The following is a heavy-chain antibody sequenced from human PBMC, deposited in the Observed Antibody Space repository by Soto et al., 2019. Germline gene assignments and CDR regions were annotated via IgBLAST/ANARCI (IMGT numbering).Heavy chain of an antibody. Sequence: QVQLVESGGGLVKPGGSLRLSCAASGFSFSDYYMGWIRQAPGKGLEWVSYISGSDNTIYYGDSVRGRFTISRDNAKRSLFLLMNSLRAEDSAVYYCVSVDTESYWGQGTLVTVSS. CDR3: VSVDTESY. CDR2: ISGSDNTI. J-gene: IGHJ4*02. V-gene: IGHV3-11*01. D-gene: IGHD5-18*01. CDR1: GFSFSDYY.